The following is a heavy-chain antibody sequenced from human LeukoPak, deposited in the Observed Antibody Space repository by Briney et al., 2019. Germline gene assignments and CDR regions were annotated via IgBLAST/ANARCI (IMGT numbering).Heavy chain of an antibody. CDR2: IDWDDDK. D-gene: IGHD5-24*01. CDR3: VRLPCRQGYNPV. V-gene: IGHV2-70*11. Sequence: SGPTLVNPTQTLTLTCTFSGFSLTTSGMCVSWIRQPPGKALEWLARIDWDDDKYYSTSLKTRLTISKDTSKNQVVLTMTNMDPVDTATYYCVRLPCRQGYNPVWGQGTLVTVSS. CDR1: GFSLTTSGMC. J-gene: IGHJ4*02.